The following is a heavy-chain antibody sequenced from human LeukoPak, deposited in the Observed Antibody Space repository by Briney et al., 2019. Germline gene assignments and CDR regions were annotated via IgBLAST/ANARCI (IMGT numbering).Heavy chain of an antibody. CDR2: ISWNSGSI. CDR3: AKDIGGSGWYLDYYYGMDV. CDR1: GFTFDDYA. D-gene: IGHD6-19*01. Sequence: PGGSLRLSCAASGFTFDDYAMHWVRQAPGKGLEWVSGISWNSGSIGYADSVKGRFTISRDNAKNSLYLQMNSLRAEDTALYYCAKDIGGSGWYLDYYYGMDVWGQGTMVTVSS. V-gene: IGHV3-9*01. J-gene: IGHJ6*02.